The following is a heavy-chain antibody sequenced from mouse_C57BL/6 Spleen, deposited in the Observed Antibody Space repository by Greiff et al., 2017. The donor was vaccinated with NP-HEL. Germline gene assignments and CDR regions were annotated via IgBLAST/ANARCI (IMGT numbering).Heavy chain of an antibody. CDR2: IYPGSGNT. D-gene: IGHD2-4*01. CDR1: GYSFTSYY. J-gene: IGHJ4*01. CDR3: ARRGYDYDDAMDY. V-gene: IGHV1-66*01. Sequence: QVQLQQSGPELVKPGASVKISCKASGYSFTSYYIHWVKQRPGQGLEWIGWIYPGSGNTKYNEKFKGKATLTADTSSSTAYMQRSSLTSEDSAVYYCARRGYDYDDAMDYWGQGTSVTVSS.